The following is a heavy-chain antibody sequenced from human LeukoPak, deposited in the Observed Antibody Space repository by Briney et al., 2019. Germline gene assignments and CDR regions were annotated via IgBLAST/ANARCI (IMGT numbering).Heavy chain of an antibody. Sequence: GGSLRLSCAASGFTFSSHWMIWARQAPGKGLEWVASIKQDGSEKYYVDSVRGRFTISRDNAKNSLYLQMNGLRAEDTAVYYCARSGGRDYWGQGTLVTVSS. CDR1: GFTFSSHW. CDR2: IKQDGSEK. J-gene: IGHJ4*02. CDR3: ARSGGRDY. D-gene: IGHD3-16*01. V-gene: IGHV3-7*02.